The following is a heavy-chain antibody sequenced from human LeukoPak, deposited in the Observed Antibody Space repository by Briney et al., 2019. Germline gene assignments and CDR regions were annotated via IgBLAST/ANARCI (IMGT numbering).Heavy chain of an antibody. J-gene: IGHJ4*02. V-gene: IGHV3-23*01. Sequence: GASLRLSCAASGFTFSNYAMSWVRQAPGKGLEWVSAITGGGSGIYYADSMRSRFTISRDNSKNTLYLQINSLRAEDTAVYYCAKWGDYDVLTGYYVSDYWGQGTLVTVSS. CDR3: AKWGDYDVLTGYYVSDY. D-gene: IGHD3-9*01. CDR1: GFTFSNYA. CDR2: ITGGGSGI.